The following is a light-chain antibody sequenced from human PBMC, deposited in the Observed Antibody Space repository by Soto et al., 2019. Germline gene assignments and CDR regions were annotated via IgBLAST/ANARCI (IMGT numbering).Light chain of an antibody. CDR1: SSDVGAYNY. J-gene: IGLJ2*01. CDR3: SSYTRSNTPVL. V-gene: IGLV2-14*03. CDR2: DVS. Sequence: SALTQPASVSGSPGQSITISCTGTSSDVGAYNYVSWYQHHPGKAPKLMIYDVSNRPSGVSNRFSGSKSGNTASLTISGLQAEDEANYYCSSYTRSNTPVLFGGGTKLTVL.